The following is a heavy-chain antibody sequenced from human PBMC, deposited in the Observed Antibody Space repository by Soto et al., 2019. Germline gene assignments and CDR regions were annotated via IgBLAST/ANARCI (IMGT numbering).Heavy chain of an antibody. J-gene: IGHJ4*02. D-gene: IGHD3-10*01. V-gene: IGHV1-69*02. CDR3: AASYGSGYRAFDY. CDR2: INPIVSMS. Sequence: QVQLVQSGTEVKKPGSSVKVSCKASGDTFSFYTINWVRQAPGLGLEWVGRINPIVSMSNYAQKFQGRVSRTADKSTSTASMELRSLRSDDTAMYFCAASYGSGYRAFDYWGQGALVIVSS. CDR1: GDTFSFYT.